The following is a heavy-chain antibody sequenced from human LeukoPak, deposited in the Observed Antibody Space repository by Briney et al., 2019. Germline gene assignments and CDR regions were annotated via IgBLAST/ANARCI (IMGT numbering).Heavy chain of an antibody. V-gene: IGHV4-59*08. CDR3: ASYSSAWYLHY. D-gene: IGHD6-19*01. Sequence: SETLSLTCTVSGGSITTYYWSWIRQPPGKRLEWIGFVYYSGTTNYNPSLKSRVTISVDTSKNQISLKLSSVTAADTAMYYCASYSSAWYLHYWGQGSPVTVSS. CDR1: GGSITTYY. CDR2: VYYSGTT. J-gene: IGHJ4*02.